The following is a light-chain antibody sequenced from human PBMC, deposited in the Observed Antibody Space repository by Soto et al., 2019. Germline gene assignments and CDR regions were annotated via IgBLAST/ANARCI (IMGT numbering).Light chain of an antibody. CDR2: GIS. V-gene: IGKV3-15*01. CDR3: QQYSKWPIT. J-gene: IGKJ5*01. Sequence: EMVMTQSPAILSVSPGESATLSCWASQSVNSNYLAWYQQHPGQPPRLLIYGISTRATGIPARFSGSGSGTEFSLTISSLQSEDFAVYYCQQYSKWPITFGQGTRLEI. CDR1: QSVNSN.